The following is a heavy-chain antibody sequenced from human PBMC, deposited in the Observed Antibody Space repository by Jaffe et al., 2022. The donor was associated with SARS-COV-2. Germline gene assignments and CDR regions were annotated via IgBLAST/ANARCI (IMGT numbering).Heavy chain of an antibody. CDR1: GDSISSSSYY. Sequence: QLQLQESGPGLVKPSETLSLTCTVSGDSISSSSYYWGWIRQPPGKGLEWIGSIYYSGSTYFNPSLKSRVTVSVDTSKNQFSLKLSSVTAADTAVYYCASLYSGTDYWGQGTLVTVSS. V-gene: IGHV4-39*01. J-gene: IGHJ4*02. CDR3: ASLYSGTDY. D-gene: IGHD1-26*01. CDR2: IYYSGST.